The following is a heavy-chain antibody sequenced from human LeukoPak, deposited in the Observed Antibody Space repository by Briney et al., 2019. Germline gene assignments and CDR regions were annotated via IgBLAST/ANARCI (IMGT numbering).Heavy chain of an antibody. CDR3: ARESQGGGYGY. V-gene: IGHV3-21*01. Sequence: PGGSLRLSCAASGFTFSAYSMNWVRQAPGKGLEWVSSITSSSTNIKYADSVKGRFTISRDNAENSLYLQMNSLRAEDTAVYYCARESQGGGYGYWGQGTLVTVSS. J-gene: IGHJ4*02. CDR2: ITSSSTNI. CDR1: GFTFSAYS. D-gene: IGHD5-12*01.